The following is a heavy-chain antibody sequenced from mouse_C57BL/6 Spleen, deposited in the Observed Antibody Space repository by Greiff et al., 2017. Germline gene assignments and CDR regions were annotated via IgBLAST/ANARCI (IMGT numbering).Heavy chain of an antibody. Sequence: EVQGVESGGGLVKPGGSLKLSCAASGFTFSDYGMHWVRQAPEKGLEWVAYISSGSSTIYYADTVKGRFTISRDNAKNTLFLQMTSLRSEDTAMYYCARDFITTVVGAMDYWGQGTSVTVSS. CDR1: GFTFSDYG. J-gene: IGHJ4*01. CDR2: ISSGSSTI. CDR3: ARDFITTVVGAMDY. D-gene: IGHD1-1*01. V-gene: IGHV5-17*01.